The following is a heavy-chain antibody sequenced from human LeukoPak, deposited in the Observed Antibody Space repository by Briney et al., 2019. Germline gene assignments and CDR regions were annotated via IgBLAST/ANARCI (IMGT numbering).Heavy chain of an antibody. V-gene: IGHV4-59*01. Sequence: SETLSLTCTVSGGSISSYYWSWIRQPPGKGLEWIGYIYYSGSTNYNPSLKSRVTISVDMSKNQFSLKLSSVTAADTAVYYCARGRRVGALHYYYYYYMDVWGKGTTVTVSS. CDR1: GGSISSYY. CDR2: IYYSGST. J-gene: IGHJ6*03. CDR3: ARGRRVGALHYYYYYYMDV. D-gene: IGHD1-26*01.